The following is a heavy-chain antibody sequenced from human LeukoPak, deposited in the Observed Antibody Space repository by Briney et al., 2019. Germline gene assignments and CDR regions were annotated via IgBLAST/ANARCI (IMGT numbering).Heavy chain of an antibody. CDR1: GGSFSGYY. D-gene: IGHD3-22*01. V-gene: IGHV4-34*01. Sequence: SETLSLTCAVYGGSFSGYYWSWIRQPPGKGLEWIGEINHSGSTNYNPSLKSRVTISVDTSKNQFSLKLSSVTAADTAVYYCARDPYYYDSSGYAPFDYWGQGTLVTISS. CDR2: INHSGST. CDR3: ARDPYYYDSSGYAPFDY. J-gene: IGHJ4*02.